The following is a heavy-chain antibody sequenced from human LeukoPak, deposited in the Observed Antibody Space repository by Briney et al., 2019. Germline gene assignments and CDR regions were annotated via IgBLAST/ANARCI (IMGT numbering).Heavy chain of an antibody. Sequence: GGSLRLSCAASGFTFSDYYMSWIRQAPGKGLEWVSYISSSSSYTNYADSVKGRFTISRDNAKNSLYLQMNSLRAEDTAVYYCARVVYYGSGSPIGYWGQGTLVTVSS. D-gene: IGHD3-10*01. CDR1: GFTFSDYY. CDR3: ARVVYYGSGSPIGY. CDR2: ISSSSSYT. V-gene: IGHV3-11*06. J-gene: IGHJ4*02.